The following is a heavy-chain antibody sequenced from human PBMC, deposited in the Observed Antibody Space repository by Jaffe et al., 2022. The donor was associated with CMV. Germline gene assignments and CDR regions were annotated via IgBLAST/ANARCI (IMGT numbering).Heavy chain of an antibody. CDR3: ARSGGSSGWYGVDY. D-gene: IGHD6-19*01. CDR1: GYTFTSHG. Sequence: QVQLVQSGAEVKKPGASVKVSCKASGYTFTSHGISWVRQAPGQGLEWMGWISGYNVNRNYAQSLQDRVTMTADTSTSTAYMELRSLRSDDTAVYYCARSGGSSGWYGVDYWGQGTLVTVSS. J-gene: IGHJ4*02. V-gene: IGHV1-18*01. CDR2: ISGYNVNR.